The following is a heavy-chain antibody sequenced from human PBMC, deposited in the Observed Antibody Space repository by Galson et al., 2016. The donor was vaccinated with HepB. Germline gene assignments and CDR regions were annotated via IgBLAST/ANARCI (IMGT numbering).Heavy chain of an antibody. Sequence: ETLSLTCTVSGGSMSRSNYYWGWIRQPPGKGLEWIGTIYYSGSTYQNPSLKSRVIISVDTSQNQFSLKLNSVTAADTAVYFCARHLAFRYGHFDFWGQGARVAVPS. CDR2: IYYSGST. V-gene: IGHV4-39*01. CDR1: GGSMSRSNYY. J-gene: IGHJ4*02. D-gene: IGHD4-17*01. CDR3: ARHLAFRYGHFDF.